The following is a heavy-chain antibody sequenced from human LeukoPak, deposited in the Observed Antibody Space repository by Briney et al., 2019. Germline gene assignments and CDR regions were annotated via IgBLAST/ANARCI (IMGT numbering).Heavy chain of an antibody. J-gene: IGHJ3*02. CDR3: ATKRGIAAAAPWAFDI. D-gene: IGHD6-13*01. V-gene: IGHV3-23*01. Sequence: GGSLRLSCVASGFSFGNYAMSWVRQAPGKGLEWVSAISGSGGSTYYADSVKGRFTISRDNSKNTLYLQMNSLRAEDTAVYYCATKRGIAAAAPWAFDIWGQGTMVTVSS. CDR2: ISGSGGST. CDR1: GFSFGNYA.